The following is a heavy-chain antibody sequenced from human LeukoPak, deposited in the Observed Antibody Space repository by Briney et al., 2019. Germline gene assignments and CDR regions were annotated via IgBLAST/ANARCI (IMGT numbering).Heavy chain of an antibody. D-gene: IGHD2-15*01. CDR3: ATTPPGAGTLFDY. CDR1: GGSFSGYY. V-gene: IGHV4-34*01. Sequence: ASETLSLTCAVYGGSFSGYYWSWIRQPPGKGLEWIGEINHSGSTNYNPSLKSRVTKSVDTSKNQFSLKLNSVTAADTAVYYCATTPPGAGTLFDYWGQGTLVTVSS. CDR2: INHSGST. J-gene: IGHJ4*02.